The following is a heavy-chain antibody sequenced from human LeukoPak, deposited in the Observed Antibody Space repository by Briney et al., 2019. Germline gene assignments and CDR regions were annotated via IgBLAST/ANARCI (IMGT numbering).Heavy chain of an antibody. V-gene: IGHV3-53*01. CDR3: ARAPDGSGYYYISDY. J-gene: IGHJ4*02. D-gene: IGHD3-22*01. CDR1: GFTVSSYY. CDR2: IYSGSAT. Sequence: GGSLRLSCVASGFTVSSYYMSWVRQAPGKGLEWISVIYSGSATYYADSVKGRFTISRDNSKKTLYLQMNSLRAEDTAVYYCARAPDGSGYYYISDYWGQGTLVTVSS.